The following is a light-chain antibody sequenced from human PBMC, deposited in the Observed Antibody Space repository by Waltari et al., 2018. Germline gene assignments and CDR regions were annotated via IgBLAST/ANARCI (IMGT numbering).Light chain of an antibody. Sequence: QSALTQPASVSGSLGQSISISCSGSYSNVGSYDLVSWYHQRPGEAPKLLIYEVLKRPSGVSNRVSGSKSGNAASLTISALQPEDEGTYYCCSYASSSPRLIFGGGTELTVL. CDR3: CSYASSSPRLI. CDR2: EVL. V-gene: IGLV2-23*02. J-gene: IGLJ2*01. CDR1: YSNVGSYDL.